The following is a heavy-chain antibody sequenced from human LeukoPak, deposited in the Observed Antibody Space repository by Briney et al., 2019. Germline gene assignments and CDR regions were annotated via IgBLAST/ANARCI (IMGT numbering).Heavy chain of an antibody. D-gene: IGHD2-2*01. CDR2: TYYRSNWYN. CDR3: ARGRDAVVVPAADFDY. CDR1: GDSVSRNNIA. V-gene: IGHV6-1*01. J-gene: IGHJ4*02. Sequence: SQTLSLTCDISGDSVSRNNIAWNWIRQSPSRGLEWLGRTYYRSNWYNEYAESVKSRLTISPDTSKNQFSLHLNSVTPEDTAVYYCARGRDAVVVPAADFDYWGQGILITVSS.